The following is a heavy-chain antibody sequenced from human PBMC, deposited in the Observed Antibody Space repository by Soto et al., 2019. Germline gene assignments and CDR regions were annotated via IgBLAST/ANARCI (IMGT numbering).Heavy chain of an antibody. J-gene: IGHJ4*02. Sequence: ASVKLSSKASVYTLTSYAIHWVRQAPRQRLEWMGWINAGNGNTKYSQKFQGRVTITRDTSASTAYMELSSLRSEDTAVYYCERGSRRQWMVLMDYCGQGTLVTVSS. CDR1: VYTLTSYA. D-gene: IGHD6-19*01. V-gene: IGHV1-3*01. CDR3: ERGSRRQWMVLMDY. CDR2: INAGNGNT.